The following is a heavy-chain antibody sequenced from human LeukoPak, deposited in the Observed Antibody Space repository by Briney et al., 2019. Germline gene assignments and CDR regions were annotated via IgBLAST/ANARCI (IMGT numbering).Heavy chain of an antibody. CDR3: ARGGVGYCSGGSCPDAFDI. CDR2: ISSNGGSS. CDR1: GFTFSSYA. D-gene: IGHD2-15*01. J-gene: IGHJ3*02. Sequence: GGSLRLSCAASGFTFSSYATHWVRQAPGKGLEYVSAISSNGGSSYYANSVKGRFTISRDNSKNTLYLQMGSLRAEDMAVYYCARGGVGYCSGGSCPDAFDIWGQGTMVTVSS. V-gene: IGHV3-64*01.